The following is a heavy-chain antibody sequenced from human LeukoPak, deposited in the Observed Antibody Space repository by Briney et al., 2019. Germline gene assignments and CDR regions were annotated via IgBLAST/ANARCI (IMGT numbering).Heavy chain of an antibody. D-gene: IGHD1-1*01. V-gene: IGHV4-39*07. CDR1: GGSISSSSYY. CDR2: IYYSGST. CDR3: VRDVGTSDAFDI. J-gene: IGHJ3*02. Sequence: SETLSLTCTVSGGSISSSSYYRGWIRQPPGKGLEWIGSIYYSGSTYYNPSLKSRVTISVDTSKNQFSLRLSSVTAADTAVYYCVRDVGTSDAFDIWGQGTMVTVSS.